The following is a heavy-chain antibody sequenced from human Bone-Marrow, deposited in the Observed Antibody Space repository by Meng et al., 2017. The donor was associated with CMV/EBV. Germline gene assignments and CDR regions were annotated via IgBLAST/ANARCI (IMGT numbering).Heavy chain of an antibody. CDR1: GDSVSSTSHY. D-gene: IGHD2-21*01. Sequence: SETLSLTCTVSGDSVSSTSHYWTWIRQPPGKGLEWIGYIYYSGSTNYNPSLKSRVTISVDMSRNQFSLKLSSVTAADTAVYYCARDSGCGGDCTTAVYGMAVWGQGTTVTVSS. CDR2: IYYSGST. CDR3: ARDSGCGGDCTTAVYGMAV. J-gene: IGHJ6*02. V-gene: IGHV4-61*01.